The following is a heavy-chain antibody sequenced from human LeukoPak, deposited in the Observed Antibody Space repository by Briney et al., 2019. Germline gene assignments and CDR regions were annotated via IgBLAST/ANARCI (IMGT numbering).Heavy chain of an antibody. J-gene: IGHJ3*01. CDR1: GFTFSSYN. CDR2: ISYSSDFS. CDR3: AGPSGYYALDVFDV. D-gene: IGHD5-12*01. Sequence: GGSLRPSCAPPGFTFSSYNMNWVRQAPGKGLEWAAYISYSSDFSYYIDSVKGRFIISRDNAKNSLFLEMNNLRVEDTAVYYCAGPSGYYALDVFDVWGQGTVVAVSS. V-gene: IGHV3-21*01.